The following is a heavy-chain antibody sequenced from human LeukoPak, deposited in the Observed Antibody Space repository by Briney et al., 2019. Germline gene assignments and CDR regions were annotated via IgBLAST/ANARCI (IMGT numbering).Heavy chain of an antibody. D-gene: IGHD3-22*01. CDR2: ISTGGST. J-gene: IGHJ4*02. Sequence: GGSLRLSRAASGSTLSRNYMSCARQAPGKGLEWVSDISTGGSTYYEDSVKGRFTISRDNSKNTLYLQMNSLRAEDTAVYYCARLSDSSGYLGDFDYWGQGTLVTVSS. CDR3: ARLSDSSGYLGDFDY. CDR1: GSTLSRNY. V-gene: IGHV3-53*01.